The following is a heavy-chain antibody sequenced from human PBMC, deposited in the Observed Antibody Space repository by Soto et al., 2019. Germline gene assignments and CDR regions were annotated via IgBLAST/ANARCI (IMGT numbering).Heavy chain of an antibody. J-gene: IGHJ4*02. CDR3: ARCDGSATYCFFFAY. CDR2: IYSGGST. D-gene: IGHD3-10*01. Sequence: EVQVVESGGGLVQSGGSLTLSCAASGLTVSNSYMSWVRQAPGKGLEWVSAIYSGGSTYYADSVKGRFTISRDNSRNTLYLQMNSLRAEDTAVYFCARCDGSATYCFFFAYWGQGTPVTVSS. V-gene: IGHV3-66*01. CDR1: GLTVSNSY.